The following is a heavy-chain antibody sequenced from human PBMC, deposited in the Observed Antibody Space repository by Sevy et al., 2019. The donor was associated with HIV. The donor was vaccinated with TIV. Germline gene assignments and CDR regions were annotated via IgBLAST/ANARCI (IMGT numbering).Heavy chain of an antibody. CDR2: IRSKTDGGTT. Sequence: GGSLRLSCTASGFTFGDYAMSWCRQAPGKGLEWVGFIRSKTDGGTTEYAASAKGRFTISRDDSKSIAYLQMNSLKTEDTAVYSCTRVRGTISPYYYYGMDVWGQGTTVTVSS. J-gene: IGHJ6*02. CDR1: GFTFGDYA. V-gene: IGHV3-49*03. CDR3: TRVRGTISPYYYYGMDV. D-gene: IGHD3-16*01.